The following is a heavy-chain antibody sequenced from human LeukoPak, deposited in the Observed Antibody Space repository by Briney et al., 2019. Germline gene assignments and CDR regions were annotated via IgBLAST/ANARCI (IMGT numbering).Heavy chain of an antibody. V-gene: IGHV3-66*01. CDR1: GFTVSSNY. D-gene: IGHD6-19*01. Sequence: GGSLRLSCAASGFTVSSNYMSWVRQAPGKGLEWVSVIYSCGSTYYADSVKGQFTISRDNAKKSLYLQMNSLRAEDTAVYYCARDSAVAGNFDYWGQGTLVTVSS. CDR3: ARDSAVAGNFDY. CDR2: IYSCGST. J-gene: IGHJ4*02.